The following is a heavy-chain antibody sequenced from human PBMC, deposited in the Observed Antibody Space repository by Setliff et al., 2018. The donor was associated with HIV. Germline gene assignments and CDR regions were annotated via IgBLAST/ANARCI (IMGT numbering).Heavy chain of an antibody. CDR2: ISSSSSYI. J-gene: IGHJ6*03. Sequence: LRLSCAASGLTFSSYTMNWVRQAPGKGLEWVSSISSSSSYIYYADSVKGRFTISRDNAKNSLYLQMNSLRAEDTAVYYCARDRAESYYYYYYYMNVWGKGTTVTVSS. CDR3: ARDRAESYYYYYYYMNV. CDR1: GLTFSSYT. V-gene: IGHV3-21*01. D-gene: IGHD3-10*01.